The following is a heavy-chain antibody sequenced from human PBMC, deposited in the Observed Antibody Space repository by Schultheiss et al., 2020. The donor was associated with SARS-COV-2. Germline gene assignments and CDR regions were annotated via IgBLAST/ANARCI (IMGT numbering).Heavy chain of an antibody. V-gene: IGHV1-2*02. CDR3: AISRGQVESGAFDI. CDR2: INPNSGGT. Sequence: ASVKVSCKASGYTFTGYYMHWVRQAPGQGLEWMGWINPNSGGTNYAQKFQGRVTMTRDTSISTAYMELSSLRSEDTAVYYCAISRGQVESGAFDIWGQGTMVTVSS. CDR1: GYTFTGYY. J-gene: IGHJ3*02. D-gene: IGHD3-10*01.